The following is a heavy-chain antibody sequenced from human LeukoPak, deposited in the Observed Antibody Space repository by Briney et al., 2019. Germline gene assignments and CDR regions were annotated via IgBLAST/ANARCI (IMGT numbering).Heavy chain of an antibody. J-gene: IGHJ4*02. V-gene: IGHV1-2*02. CDR1: GYTFSGYY. Sequence: GASVKVSCKASGYTFSGYYIHWVRQAPGQGLEWMGWINSNSGGTIFAQNFQGRVTMARDTSITTAYMELSRLRSDDTAVYYCARQIVSGSMGCDFWGQGTLVTVSS. D-gene: IGHD2-21*01. CDR2: INSNSGGT. CDR3: ARQIVSGSMGCDF.